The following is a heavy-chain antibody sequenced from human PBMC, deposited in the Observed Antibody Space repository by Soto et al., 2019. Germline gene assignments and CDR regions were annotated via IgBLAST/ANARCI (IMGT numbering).Heavy chain of an antibody. CDR2: IYYSGST. CDR1: GGSISSGGYY. D-gene: IGHD1-26*01. Sequence: QVQLQESGPGLVKPSQTLSLTCTVSGGSISSGGYYWRWIRQHPGKGLEWIGYIYYSGSTYYNPSLKSRVTISVDTSKNQFSLELSSVTAADTAVYYCAREGGIVGATAADYWGQGTLVTVSS. J-gene: IGHJ4*02. CDR3: AREGGIVGATAADY. V-gene: IGHV4-31*03.